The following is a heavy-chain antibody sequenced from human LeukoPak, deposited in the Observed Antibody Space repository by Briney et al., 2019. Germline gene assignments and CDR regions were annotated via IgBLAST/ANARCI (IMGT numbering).Heavy chain of an antibody. V-gene: IGHV3-33*01. CDR1: GFTFSSYG. Sequence: GRSLRLSCAASGFTFSSYGMHWVRQAPGKGLEWVAVIWYDGSNKYYADSVKGRFTISRDNSKNTLYLQMNSLRPEDTAVYYCAREAGYYFDYWGQGTLVTVSS. J-gene: IGHJ4*02. CDR3: AREAGYYFDY. CDR2: IWYDGSNK.